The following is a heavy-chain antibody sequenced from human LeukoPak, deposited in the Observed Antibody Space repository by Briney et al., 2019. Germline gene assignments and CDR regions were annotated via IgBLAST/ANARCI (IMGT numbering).Heavy chain of an antibody. V-gene: IGHV1-2*02. CDR2: INPNSGGT. D-gene: IGHD2-8*02. CDR1: GYTXTGYF. Sequence: ASVKVSCKASGYTXTGYFMHWVRQAPGQGLEWMGWINPNSGGTNYAQKFQGRVTMTRDTSISTAYMELSSRRSDDTAVYYCAREVLAKNYGMDVWGQGTTVTVSS. J-gene: IGHJ6*02. CDR3: AREVLAKNYGMDV.